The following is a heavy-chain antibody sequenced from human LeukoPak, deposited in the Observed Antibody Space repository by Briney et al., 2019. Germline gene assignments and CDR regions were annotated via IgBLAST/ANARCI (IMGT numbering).Heavy chain of an antibody. Sequence: ASVKVSCKASGYTFTDYYIHWVRQAPGQGLEWMGWINPDIGATNYAQKFQGRVTMTRDTSIVTAYMELGRLGSDDTAVYYCARARSVTWTFSYFDYWGRGTLVTVSS. CDR1: GYTFTDYY. J-gene: IGHJ4*02. V-gene: IGHV1-2*02. CDR3: ARARSVTWTFSYFDY. D-gene: IGHD4-17*01. CDR2: INPDIGAT.